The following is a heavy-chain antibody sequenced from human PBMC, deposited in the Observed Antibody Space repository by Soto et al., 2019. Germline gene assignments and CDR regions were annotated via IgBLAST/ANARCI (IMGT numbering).Heavy chain of an antibody. CDR2: ISAYNGNT. J-gene: IGHJ4*02. Sequence: QVQLVQSGAEVKKPGASVKVSCKASGYTFTSYGISWVRQAPGQGLEWMGWISAYNGNTNYAQKLQGRVTMTTDTSTSTAYRELRSLRSDDTAVYYCARDIVVVVAASPATFDYWGQGTLVTVSS. CDR1: GYTFTSYG. CDR3: ARDIVVVVAASPATFDY. D-gene: IGHD2-15*01. V-gene: IGHV1-18*01.